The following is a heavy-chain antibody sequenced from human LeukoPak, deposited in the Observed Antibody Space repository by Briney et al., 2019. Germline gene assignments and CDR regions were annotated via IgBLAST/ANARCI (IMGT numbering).Heavy chain of an antibody. CDR2: ISYDGSNK. Sequence: GGSLRLSCAASGFTFSSYAMHWVRQAPGKGLEWVAVISYDGSNKYYADSVKGRFTISRDNSKNTLYLQMNSLRAEDTAVYYCAKFRDSSGYYHPFDYWGQGTLVTVSS. CDR3: AKFRDSSGYYHPFDY. J-gene: IGHJ4*02. D-gene: IGHD3-22*01. CDR1: GFTFSSYA. V-gene: IGHV3-30-3*02.